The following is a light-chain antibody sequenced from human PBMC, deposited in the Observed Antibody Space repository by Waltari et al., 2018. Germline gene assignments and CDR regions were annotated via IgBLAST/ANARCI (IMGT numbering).Light chain of an antibody. Sequence: QSALTQPPSASGSPGQSVTISCTGTSSDVGNYNYVPWYQQHPGKAPKLMIYEVSKRPSGVPDRFSGSKSGNTASLTVSGLQVEDEADYYCSSYAGSNKVVFGGGTKLTVL. J-gene: IGLJ2*01. CDR3: SSYAGSNKVV. V-gene: IGLV2-8*01. CDR1: SSDVGNYNY. CDR2: EVS.